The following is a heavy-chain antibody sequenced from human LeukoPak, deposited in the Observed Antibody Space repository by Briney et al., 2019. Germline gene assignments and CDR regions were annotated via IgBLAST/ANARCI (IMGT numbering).Heavy chain of an antibody. V-gene: IGHV3-30*02. CDR1: GFTFSSYG. CDR3: AKDSGYSSGWYPQYFDY. J-gene: IGHJ4*02. D-gene: IGHD6-19*01. CDR2: IRYDGNNK. Sequence: GGSLRLSCAASGFTFSSYGMHWVRQAPGKGLEWVAFIRYDGNNKYYADSVKGRFTISRDNSKNTLYLQMNSLRAEDTAVYYCAKDSGYSSGWYPQYFDYWGQGTLVTVSS.